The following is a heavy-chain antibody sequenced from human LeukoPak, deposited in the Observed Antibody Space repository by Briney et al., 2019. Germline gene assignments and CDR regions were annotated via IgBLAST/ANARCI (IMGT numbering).Heavy chain of an antibody. V-gene: IGHV4-4*07. D-gene: IGHD5-24*01. CDR2: MYSSGKT. CDR3: ARWMAGPSPVGFDP. CDR1: GGSISSNY. J-gene: IGHJ5*02. Sequence: SETLSLTCSVSGGSISSNYWSWIRQPAGERLEWIGRMYSSGKTNYNPSLKSRVTMSVDTSKNQLSLKVTSVTAADTAVYYCARWMAGPSPVGFDPWGQGILVTVSS.